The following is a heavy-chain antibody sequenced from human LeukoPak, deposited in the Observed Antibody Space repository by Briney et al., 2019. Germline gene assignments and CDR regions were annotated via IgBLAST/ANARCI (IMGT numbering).Heavy chain of an antibody. J-gene: IGHJ3*02. V-gene: IGHV1-2*02. Sequence: ASVKVSCTASGYTFTGYYMHWVRQAPGQGLEWMGWINPNSGDTNYAQKFQGRVTMTRDTSISTAYMELSRLRADDTAVYYCARDDRRDDAFDIWGQGTMVAVSS. CDR3: ARDDRRDDAFDI. CDR2: INPNSGDT. CDR1: GYTFTGYY.